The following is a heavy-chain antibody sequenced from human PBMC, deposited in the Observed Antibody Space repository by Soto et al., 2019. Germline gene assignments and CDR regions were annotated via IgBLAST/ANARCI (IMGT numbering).Heavy chain of an antibody. Sequence: GSLRLSCAASGFTFSSYAMSWVRQAPGKGLEWVSAISGSGGSTYYADSVKGRFTISRDNSKNTLYLQMNSLRAEDTAVYYCAKDAIRITMVRGYYFDYWRQGTLVTVSS. CDR2: ISGSGGST. CDR1: GFTFSSYA. J-gene: IGHJ4*02. CDR3: AKDAIRITMVRGYYFDY. V-gene: IGHV3-23*01. D-gene: IGHD3-10*01.